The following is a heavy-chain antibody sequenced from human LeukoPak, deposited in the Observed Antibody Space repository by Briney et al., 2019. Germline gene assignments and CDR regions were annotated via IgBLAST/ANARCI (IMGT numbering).Heavy chain of an antibody. V-gene: IGHV3-30*03. Sequence: PGTSLRLSCAASGFTFNAYAMHWVRQSPGKGLEWVAAISYDGSSANYADSVRGRFTVSRDNSKNIVYLELQTLTTDDTAVFYCARDWGDLLAFGPWGQGTLVIVSS. J-gene: IGHJ5*02. D-gene: IGHD3-3*01. CDR1: GFTFNAYA. CDR3: ARDWGDLLAFGP. CDR2: ISYDGSSA.